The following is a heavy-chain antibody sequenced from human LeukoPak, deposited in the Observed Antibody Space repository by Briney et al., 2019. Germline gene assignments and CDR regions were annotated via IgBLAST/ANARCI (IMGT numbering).Heavy chain of an antibody. CDR1: GFTFDDYA. CDR3: ASVPHSITGTTGDLDY. V-gene: IGHV3-30*14. Sequence: PGGSLRLSCAASGFTFDDYAMHWVRQAPGKGLEWVAVISYDGSNKYYADSVKGRFTISRDNSKNTLYPQMNSLRAEDTAVYYCASVPHSITGTTGDLDYWGQGTLVTVSS. D-gene: IGHD1-20*01. CDR2: ISYDGSNK. J-gene: IGHJ4*02.